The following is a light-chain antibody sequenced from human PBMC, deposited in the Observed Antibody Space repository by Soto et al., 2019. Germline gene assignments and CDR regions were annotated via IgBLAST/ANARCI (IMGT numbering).Light chain of an antibody. Sequence: DIQMTQSASSLSASVGARVTITCRASQGISNYLAGYQQKPGKVPNLLIYAASTLQSGVPSRFSGSGSGTDFTLTISSLQPEDVATYYCQRYNSVPFTFGPGTKVDIK. V-gene: IGKV1-27*01. CDR2: AAS. J-gene: IGKJ3*01. CDR1: QGISNY. CDR3: QRYNSVPFT.